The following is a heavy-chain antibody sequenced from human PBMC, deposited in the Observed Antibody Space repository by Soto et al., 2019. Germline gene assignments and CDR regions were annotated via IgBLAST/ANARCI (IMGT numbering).Heavy chain of an antibody. CDR2: IYYSGST. Sequence: QVQLQESGPGLVKPSETLSLTCTVSGGSISSYYWSWIRQPPGKGLEWIGYIYYSGSTNYNPSLKSRVTISVDTSKNQFSLKLSSVTAADTAVYYCARRWPYDFWSTVFDPWGQGTLVTVSS. CDR1: GGSISSYY. J-gene: IGHJ5*02. D-gene: IGHD3-3*01. V-gene: IGHV4-59*08. CDR3: ARRWPYDFWSTVFDP.